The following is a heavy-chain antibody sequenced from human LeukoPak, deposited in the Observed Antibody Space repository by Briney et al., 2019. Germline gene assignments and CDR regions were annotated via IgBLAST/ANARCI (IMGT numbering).Heavy chain of an antibody. J-gene: IGHJ4*02. CDR3: ARRSRSGYFLDS. D-gene: IGHD5-12*01. Sequence: KPPETLSLTCIVSGGSMSGYYWSWIRQSPGKGLEWIGYTFSSGATTYNPSLKSRVTISVDTSGSQFSLNLSSVTAADTAVYFCARRSRSGYFLDSWGQVTLVTVSS. CDR2: TFSSGAT. CDR1: GGSMSGYY. V-gene: IGHV4-4*09.